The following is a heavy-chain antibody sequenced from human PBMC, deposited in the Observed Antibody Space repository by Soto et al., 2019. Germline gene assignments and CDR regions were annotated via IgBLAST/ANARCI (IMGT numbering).Heavy chain of an antibody. Sequence: SETLSLTCTVSGGSISSYYWSWIRQPPGKGLEWIGYIYYSGSTNYNPSLKSRVTISVDTSKNQFSLKLSSVTAADTAVYYCARAIISISEDYYYYGMDVWGQGTTVTVSS. CDR1: GGSISSYY. J-gene: IGHJ6*02. CDR2: IYYSGST. D-gene: IGHD5-12*01. V-gene: IGHV4-59*01. CDR3: ARAIISISEDYYYYGMDV.